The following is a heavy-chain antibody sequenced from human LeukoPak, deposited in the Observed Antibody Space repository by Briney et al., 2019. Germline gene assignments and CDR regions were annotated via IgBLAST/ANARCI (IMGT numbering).Heavy chain of an antibody. CDR2: INTSGTS. D-gene: IGHD6-13*01. J-gene: IGHJ4*02. CDR3: ARQIASAGTAGFDF. CDR1: GGSISSYY. Sequence: SETLSLTCNVSGGSISSYYWSWIRQPAGKGLEWIGRINTSGTSNYNPSLRSRVTMSVDTSKNQFSLRLRSVTAADTAVYYYARQIASAGTAGFDFWGQGALVTVSS. V-gene: IGHV4-4*07.